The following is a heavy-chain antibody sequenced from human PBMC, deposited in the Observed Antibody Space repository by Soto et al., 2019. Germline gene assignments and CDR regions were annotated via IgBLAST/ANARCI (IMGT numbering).Heavy chain of an antibody. CDR3: ARPIRDYYYDSSGYYYDF. J-gene: IGHJ5*01. D-gene: IGHD3-22*01. V-gene: IGHV1-18*01. CDR2: ISDYNGNT. Sequence: ASVKVSCEASVYTFTSYGISWVRQAPGQGLEWMGWISDYNGNTNYAQKLQGRVTMTTDTSTSTAYMELRSLRSDDTAVYYCARPIRDYYYDSSGYYYDFWGQGTPVTVSS. CDR1: VYTFTSYG.